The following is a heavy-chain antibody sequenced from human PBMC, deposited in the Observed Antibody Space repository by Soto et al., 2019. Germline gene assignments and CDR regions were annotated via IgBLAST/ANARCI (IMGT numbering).Heavy chain of an antibody. Sequence: GGSLRLSCGASGFSVKRYWMHWVRQAPGKGLVWLSRFGGDENYTDYADSVRGRFTISRDIAKNTIYLQMNSLRAEDTAVYYCGKGKELGVVRYGLDAWGQGTTVTVSS. CDR2: FGGDENYT. CDR3: GKGKELGVVRYGLDA. V-gene: IGHV3-74*01. J-gene: IGHJ6*02. CDR1: GFSVKRYW. D-gene: IGHD3-3*01.